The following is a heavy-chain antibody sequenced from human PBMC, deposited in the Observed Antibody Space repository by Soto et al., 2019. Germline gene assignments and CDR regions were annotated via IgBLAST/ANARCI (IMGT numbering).Heavy chain of an antibody. CDR3: AVGHTSGSYYGHALF. J-gene: IGHJ4*02. V-gene: IGHV4-59*01. CDR2: IYSSGTT. D-gene: IGHD1-26*01. CDR1: GVSISGYY. Sequence: PSETLSLTCTVSGVSISGYYWSWIRQPPGKGLEWIGYIYSSGTTNYNPSLKSRVTISLDTSKNQFSLKLTSVTAVDTAVYYCAVGHTSGSYYGHALFWGQGTLVTVSS.